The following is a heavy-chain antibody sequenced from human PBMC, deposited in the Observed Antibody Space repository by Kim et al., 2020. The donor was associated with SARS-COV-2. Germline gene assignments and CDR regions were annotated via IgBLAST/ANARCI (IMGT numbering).Heavy chain of an antibody. J-gene: IGHJ4*02. Sequence: SETLSLTCTVSGDSMSAYYWNWIRQSPGKGLEWIGYVYFRGTTNYNPSLKSRVTISIDMSKSQFSLKLNSVTAADTAVYYCARRETRDLFTSDWGFFDYWGQGSLFTVSS. V-gene: IGHV4-59*08. D-gene: IGHD7-27*01. CDR2: VYFRGTT. CDR1: GDSMSAYY. CDR3: ARRETRDLFTSDWGFFDY.